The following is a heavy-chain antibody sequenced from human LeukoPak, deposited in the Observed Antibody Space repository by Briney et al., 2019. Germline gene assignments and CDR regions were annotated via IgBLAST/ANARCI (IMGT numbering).Heavy chain of an antibody. V-gene: IGHV1-69*06. CDR1: GGTFSSYA. J-gene: IGHJ3*02. CDR3: ASVLRYFDWLLLTGAFDI. D-gene: IGHD3-9*01. Sequence: ASVKVSCKASGGTFSSYAISRVRQAPGQGLEWMGGIIPIFGTANYAQKFQGRVTITADKSTSTAYMELSSLRSEDTAVYYCASVLRYFDWLLLTGAFDIWGQGTMVTVSS. CDR2: IIPIFGTA.